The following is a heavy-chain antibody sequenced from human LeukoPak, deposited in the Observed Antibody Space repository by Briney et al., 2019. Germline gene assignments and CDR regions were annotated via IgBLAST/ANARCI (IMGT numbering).Heavy chain of an antibody. Sequence: ASVKVSCKTSGYTFTSYDINWVRQATGQGLEWMGWVNPNSGNTGYAQEFQGRVTMTRNTSISTAYMELSSLRSEDTAVYYCARGRWAGYSSSWYHKYCYYGMDVWGQGTTVTVSS. V-gene: IGHV1-8*01. J-gene: IGHJ6*02. CDR3: ARGRWAGYSSSWYHKYCYYGMDV. CDR2: VNPNSGNT. D-gene: IGHD6-13*01. CDR1: GYTFTSYD.